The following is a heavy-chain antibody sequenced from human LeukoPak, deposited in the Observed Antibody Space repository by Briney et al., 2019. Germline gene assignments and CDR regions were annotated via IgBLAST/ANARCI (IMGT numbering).Heavy chain of an antibody. Sequence: GRSLRLSCAASGFTFSSYGMHWVRQAPGKGLEWVAVISYDGSNKYYADSVKGRFTISRDNSKNTLYLQMNSLRAEDTAVYYCAGGRDRSSLYFDSWGQGTLVTVSS. CDR3: AGGRDRSSLYFDS. D-gene: IGHD5-24*01. V-gene: IGHV3-30*03. CDR2: ISYDGSNK. CDR1: GFTFSSYG. J-gene: IGHJ4*02.